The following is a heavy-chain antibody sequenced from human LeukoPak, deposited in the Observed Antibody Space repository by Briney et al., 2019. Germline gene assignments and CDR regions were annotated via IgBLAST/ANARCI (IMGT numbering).Heavy chain of an antibody. J-gene: IGHJ6*02. CDR1: GFTFSSYA. Sequence: GGSLRLSCAASGFTFSSYAMHWVRQAPGKGLEWVAVTSYDGSNKYYADSVKGRFTISRDNSKNTLYLQMNSLRAEDTAVYYCARDPDTAMVYYYYGMDVWGQGTTVTVSS. V-gene: IGHV3-30-3*01. CDR2: TSYDGSNK. D-gene: IGHD5-18*01. CDR3: ARDPDTAMVYYYYGMDV.